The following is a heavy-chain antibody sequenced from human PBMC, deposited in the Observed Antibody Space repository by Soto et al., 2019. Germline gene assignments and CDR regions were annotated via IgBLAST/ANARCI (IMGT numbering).Heavy chain of an antibody. Sequence: PGGSLRLSCAASGFTFSSYAMSWVLQAPGKGLEWVSAISGSGGSTYYADSVQGRFTISRDSSKNTLYLQMNSLRAEDTAIYNCAKDLQHCSGGSCYSAFDSWGQGTLVTVSS. J-gene: IGHJ4*01. CDR3: AKDLQHCSGGSCYSAFDS. D-gene: IGHD2-15*01. CDR2: ISGSGGST. V-gene: IGHV3-23*01. CDR1: GFTFSSYA.